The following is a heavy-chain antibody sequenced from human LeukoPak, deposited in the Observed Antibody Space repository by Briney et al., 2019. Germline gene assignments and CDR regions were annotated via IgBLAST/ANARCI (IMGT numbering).Heavy chain of an antibody. CDR1: GFTFDDYA. Sequence: GGSLRLSCAASGFTFDDYAMHWVRQAPGKGLEWVSGISWNSGSIGYADSVKGRFTISRDNAKNSLYLQMNSLGAEDTALYYCAKDHRKYYYGSGSYYYWGQGTLVTVSS. CDR2: ISWNSGSI. CDR3: AKDHRKYYYGSGSYYY. D-gene: IGHD3-10*01. V-gene: IGHV3-9*01. J-gene: IGHJ4*02.